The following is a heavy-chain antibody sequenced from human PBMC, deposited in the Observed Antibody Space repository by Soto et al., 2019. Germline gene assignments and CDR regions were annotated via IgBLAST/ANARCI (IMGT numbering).Heavy chain of an antibody. V-gene: IGHV4-59*01. CDR1: GGSISSYY. CDR3: AREVDTAKQFDY. J-gene: IGHJ4*02. CDR2: IYYSGST. Sequence: SETLSLTCTVSGGSISSYYWSWIRQPPGKGLEWIGYIYYSGSTNYNPSLKSRVTISVDTSKNQFSLKLSSVAAADTAVYYCAREVDTAKQFDYWGQGTLVPVSS. D-gene: IGHD5-18*01.